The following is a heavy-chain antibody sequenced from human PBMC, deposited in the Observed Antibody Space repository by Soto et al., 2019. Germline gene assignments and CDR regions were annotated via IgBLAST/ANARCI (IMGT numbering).Heavy chain of an antibody. CDR2: ISSSSSYI. J-gene: IGHJ3*01. D-gene: IGHD2-15*01. V-gene: IGHV3-21*06. CDR1: GFTLSRYT. Sequence: PGGSLRLSCTASGFTLSRYTMNWVRQAPGKGLEWVSSISSSSSYIYYADSVKGRFTISRDNAKNSLYLQMNSLRAEDTAVYYCARGGSSDAFDFWGQGTMVTVSS. CDR3: ARGGSSDAFDF.